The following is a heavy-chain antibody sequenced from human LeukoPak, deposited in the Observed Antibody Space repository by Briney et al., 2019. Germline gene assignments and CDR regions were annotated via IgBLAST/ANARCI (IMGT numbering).Heavy chain of an antibody. CDR3: AKDISVWGSPSHY. CDR2: ISGDGGST. Sequence: GGSLRLSCAASGFTFDDYAMHWVRQALGKGLEWVSLISGDGGSTYYADSVKGRFTISRDNSKNSLYLQMNSLRTEDTALYYWAKDISVWGSPSHYWGQGTLVTVSS. CDR1: GFTFDDYA. J-gene: IGHJ4*02. V-gene: IGHV3-43*02. D-gene: IGHD3-16*01.